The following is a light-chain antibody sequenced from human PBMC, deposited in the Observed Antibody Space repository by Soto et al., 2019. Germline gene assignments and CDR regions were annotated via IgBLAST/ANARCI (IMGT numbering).Light chain of an antibody. CDR1: QRVSSHS. CDR2: GAS. J-gene: IGKJ1*01. Sequence: IVLQKSPGTLSLSTGERSTLSCRSTQRVSSHSLAWYQQKPGKAPRTLIYGASSLPTGIPDRFSASGSGTDFTLTISSLDPEDFAVYYCHHNHTSSWTFGQGTKVDIK. V-gene: IGKV3-20*01. CDR3: HHNHTSSWT.